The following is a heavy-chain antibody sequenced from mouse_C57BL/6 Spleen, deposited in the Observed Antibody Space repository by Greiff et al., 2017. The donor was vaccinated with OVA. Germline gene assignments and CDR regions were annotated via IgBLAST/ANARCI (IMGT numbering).Heavy chain of an antibody. V-gene: IGHV5-4*01. Sequence: EVMLVESGGGLVKPGGSLKLSCAASGFTFSSYAMSWVRQTPEKRLEWVATISDGGSYTYYPDNVKGRFTISRDNAKNNLYLQMSHLKSEDTAMYYCARDSNPRGFAYWGQGTLVTVSA. CDR1: GFTFSSYA. CDR2: ISDGGSYT. D-gene: IGHD2-5*01. CDR3: ARDSNPRGFAY. J-gene: IGHJ3*01.